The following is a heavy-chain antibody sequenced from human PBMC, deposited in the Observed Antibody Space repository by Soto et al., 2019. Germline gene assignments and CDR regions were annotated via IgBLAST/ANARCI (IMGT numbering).Heavy chain of an antibody. Sequence: SETQCLTGAVAGGSISTSNWWSWVRQPPGKGLGWIGEVYHSGRTNYNPSFKSRVAMSVDKSKNQFSLKLNSVTAADTAVYYCARELSYRFDPWGQGTLVTVSS. CDR3: ARELSYRFDP. V-gene: IGHV4-4*02. J-gene: IGHJ5*02. CDR1: GGSISTSNW. CDR2: VYHSGRT. D-gene: IGHD4-4*01.